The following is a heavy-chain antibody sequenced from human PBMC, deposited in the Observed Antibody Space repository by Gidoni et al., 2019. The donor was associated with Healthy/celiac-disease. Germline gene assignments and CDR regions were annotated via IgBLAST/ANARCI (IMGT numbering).Heavy chain of an antibody. CDR2: IYTSGST. J-gene: IGHJ6*03. D-gene: IGHD2-2*01. Sequence: QVQLQESGPGLVKPSQTLSLTCTVSGGSISSGSYYWSWIRQPAGKGLEWIGRIYTSGSTNYNPSLKSRVTISVDTSKNQFSLKLSSVTAADTAVYYCARDQLLRAWGNYYYMDVWGKGTTVTVSS. CDR1: GGSISSGSYY. V-gene: IGHV4-61*02. CDR3: ARDQLLRAWGNYYYMDV.